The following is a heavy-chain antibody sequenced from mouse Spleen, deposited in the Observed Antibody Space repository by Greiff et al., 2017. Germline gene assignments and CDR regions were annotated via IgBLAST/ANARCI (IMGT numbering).Heavy chain of an antibody. J-gene: IGHJ3*01. CDR3: ARWDYGNDWFAY. D-gene: IGHD2-1*01. Sequence: EVKLMESGGGLVKPGGSLKLSCAASGFTFSDYGMHWVRQAPEKGLEWVAYISSGSSTIYYADKVKGRFTISRDNAKNTLCLQMTSLSSEDTARYYCARWDYGNDWFAYWGQGTLVTVSA. V-gene: IGHV5-17*01. CDR2: ISSGSSTI. CDR1: GFTFSDYG.